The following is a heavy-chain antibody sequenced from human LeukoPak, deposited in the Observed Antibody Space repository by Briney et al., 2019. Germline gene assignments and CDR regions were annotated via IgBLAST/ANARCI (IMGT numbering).Heavy chain of an antibody. J-gene: IGHJ5*02. Sequence: SETLSLTCTVSGGSISSGGYYWSWIRQHPGKGLEWIGYIYYSGSTYYNPSLKSRVTISVDTSKNQFSLKLSSVTAADTAVYYCARDREVSWFDPWGQGTLVTVSS. CDR2: IYYSGST. CDR3: ARDREVSWFDP. CDR1: GGSISSGGYY. D-gene: IGHD1-26*01. V-gene: IGHV4-31*03.